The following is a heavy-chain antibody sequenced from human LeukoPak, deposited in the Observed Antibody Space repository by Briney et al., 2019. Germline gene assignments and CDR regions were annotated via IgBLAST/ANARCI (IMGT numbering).Heavy chain of an antibody. CDR2: ISGAGGNT. V-gene: IGHV3-23*01. CDR3: AMYGSGRYNSFFDY. CDR1: GFTFSSSA. Sequence: QTGGSLRLSCAASGFTFSSSAMSWVRQAPGKGLEWVSAISGAGGNTYYADSVKGRFTISRDNSKNTLDLQMNSLRAEDTAAYFCAMYGSGRYNSFFDYWGQGTLVTVSS. J-gene: IGHJ4*02. D-gene: IGHD3-10*01.